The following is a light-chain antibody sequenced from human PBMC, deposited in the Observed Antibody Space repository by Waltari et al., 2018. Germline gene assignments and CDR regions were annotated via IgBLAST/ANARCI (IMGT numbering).Light chain of an antibody. CDR3: ALYMGSGIWV. Sequence: QTVVTQEPSLSVSPGGTVTLTCALSSGSLSTTSYATWYQQTPGQAPRTLVYKAKARPSGVPDRFSGSILGNTAALTITGAQADDESDYYCALYMGSGIWVFGGGTRLTVL. CDR2: KAK. CDR1: SGSLSTTSY. V-gene: IGLV8-61*01. J-gene: IGLJ3*02.